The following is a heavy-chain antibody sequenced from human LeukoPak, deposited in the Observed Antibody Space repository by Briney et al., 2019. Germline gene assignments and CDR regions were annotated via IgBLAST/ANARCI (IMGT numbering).Heavy chain of an antibody. Sequence: GGSLRLSCAASGFTFSSYGMSWVRQAPGKGLEWVSAISGSGGSTYYADSVKGRFTISRDNSKNTLYLQMNSLRAEDTAVYYCAREITYFYDSSPYWDAFDIWGQGTMVTVSS. CDR2: ISGSGGST. D-gene: IGHD3-22*01. J-gene: IGHJ3*02. CDR1: GFTFSSYG. CDR3: AREITYFYDSSPYWDAFDI. V-gene: IGHV3-23*01.